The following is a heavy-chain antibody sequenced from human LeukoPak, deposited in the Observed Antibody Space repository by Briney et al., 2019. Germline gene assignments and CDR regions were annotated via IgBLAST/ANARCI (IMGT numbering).Heavy chain of an antibody. CDR3: ARFPGSAEYRHYYYMDV. Sequence: PSETLSLTCTVSGGSISSSSYYWAWIRQPPGKGLEWIGNIYYSGNTYYNPSLKSRVTISVDTSKNQFSLKLSSVTAADTAVFYCARFPGSAEYRHYYYMDVWGKGTTVTVSS. J-gene: IGHJ6*03. CDR1: GGSISSSSYY. V-gene: IGHV4-39*07. CDR2: IYYSGNT. D-gene: IGHD2-15*01.